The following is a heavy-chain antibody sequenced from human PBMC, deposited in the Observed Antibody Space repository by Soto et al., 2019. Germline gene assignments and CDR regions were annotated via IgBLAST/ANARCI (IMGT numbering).Heavy chain of an antibody. D-gene: IGHD3-3*01. CDR2: ISGSGGST. J-gene: IGHJ4*02. CDR3: AKRDDFWSGSMGPFDY. CDR1: GFTFSSYA. V-gene: IGHV3-23*01. Sequence: HPGGSLRLSCAASGFTFSSYAMSWVRQAPGKGLEWVSAISGSGGSTYYADSVKGRFTISRDNSKNTLYLQMNSLRAEDTAVYYCAKRDDFWSGSMGPFDYWGQGTLVTVSS.